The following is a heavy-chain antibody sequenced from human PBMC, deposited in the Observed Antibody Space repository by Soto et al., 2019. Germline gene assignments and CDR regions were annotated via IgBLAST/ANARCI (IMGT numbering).Heavy chain of an antibody. CDR3: ARTISSGWSHFDY. Sequence: XVKGSCKASGGTFSSYAIICGRPAPGQGLEWMGGITPIFGTENYAQKFQGRVTITADESTSTAYMELSSLRSEDTAVYYCARTISSGWSHFDYWGQGTLVTVSS. CDR2: ITPIFGTE. D-gene: IGHD6-19*01. J-gene: IGHJ4*02. CDR1: GGTFSSYA. V-gene: IGHV1-69*13.